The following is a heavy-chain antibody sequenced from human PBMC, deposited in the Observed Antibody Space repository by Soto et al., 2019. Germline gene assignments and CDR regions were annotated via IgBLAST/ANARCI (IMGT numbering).Heavy chain of an antibody. V-gene: IGHV4-59*01. J-gene: IGHJ6*02. Sequence: QVQLQESGPGLVKPSETLSLTCTVSGGSISSYYWSWIRQPPGKGLEWIGYIYDSGSTNYNPSLKSRVTISVDTSKNQFSLKLSSVTAADTAVYYCARGGAAAGYYYYYGMDVWGQGTTVTVSS. D-gene: IGHD6-13*01. CDR1: GGSISSYY. CDR2: IYDSGST. CDR3: ARGGAAAGYYYYYGMDV.